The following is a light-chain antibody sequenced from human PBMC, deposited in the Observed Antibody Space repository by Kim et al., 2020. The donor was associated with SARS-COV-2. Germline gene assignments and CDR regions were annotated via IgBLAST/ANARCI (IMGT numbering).Light chain of an antibody. Sequence: ATLNCKSSQTVLYNSNSKNYLAWYQQKPGQAPKLLIYWASIRESGVSDRFSGSGSETDFTLTISSLQAEDVAVYYCQQYYSTPPSFGQGTKLEI. V-gene: IGKV4-1*01. CDR2: WAS. J-gene: IGKJ2*03. CDR3: QQYYSTPPS. CDR1: QTVLYNSNSKNY.